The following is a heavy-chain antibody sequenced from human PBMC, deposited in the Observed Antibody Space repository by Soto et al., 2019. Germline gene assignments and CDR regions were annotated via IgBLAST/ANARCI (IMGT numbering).Heavy chain of an antibody. D-gene: IGHD3-3*01. CDR2: IVPIDGST. CDR3: ARSFTKSRRGGVAFDY. CDR1: GGTISSFG. Sequence: QVQLVQSGAEVKKPGSSVKVSCTTSGGTISSFGMNWVRRAPGQGLEWMGGIVPIDGSTKYAEKFQGRVTITADASTSTVYMGLSSLRSEDTAVYYCARSFTKSRRGGVAFDYWGQGTLLTVSP. V-gene: IGHV1-69*01. J-gene: IGHJ4*02.